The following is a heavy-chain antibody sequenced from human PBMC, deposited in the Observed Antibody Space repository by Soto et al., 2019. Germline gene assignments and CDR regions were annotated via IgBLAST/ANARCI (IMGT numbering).Heavy chain of an antibody. CDR1: GFTFSRNA. CDR2: ISGSGGST. Sequence: PGGSLRLSCAASGFTFSRNAMSWVRQDPGKGLEWDTAISGSGGSTYYADTVKGRFTISRDNSKNTLYLQMNCLRSEDSVVFYCAKDFDQYSSPPYYFDYWGQGTLVTVS. D-gene: IGHD6-6*01. CDR3: AKDFDQYSSPPYYFDY. V-gene: IGHV3-23*01. J-gene: IGHJ4*02.